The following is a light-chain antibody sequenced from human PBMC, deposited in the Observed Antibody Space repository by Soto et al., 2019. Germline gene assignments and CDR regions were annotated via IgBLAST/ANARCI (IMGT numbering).Light chain of an antibody. V-gene: IGLV2-14*01. Sequence: QSALTQHASGSGSTGQSITISCTGTSSDVGGNNYVSGYQQHPDKAPKLMIYDVSNRPAGLSNRFSGSKSGNTAYLTISGLQAADEAGYYCSSYTSSNLYVFGAENKVTVL. CDR2: DVS. J-gene: IGLJ1*01. CDR1: SSDVGGNNY. CDR3: SSYTSSNLYV.